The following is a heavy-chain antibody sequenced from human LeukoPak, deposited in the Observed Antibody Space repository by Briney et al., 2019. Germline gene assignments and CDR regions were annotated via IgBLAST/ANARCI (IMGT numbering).Heavy chain of an antibody. Sequence: ASVKVSCKASGYTFTSYGISWVRQAPGQGLEWLGLINPSGSSTLYAQKFQGRVTMTRDMSTTTDYMELSSLRSEDTAVYYCARDNSVGDIAWWFDPWGQGTLVTVSS. J-gene: IGHJ5*02. CDR1: GYTFTSYG. V-gene: IGHV1-46*01. CDR2: INPSGSST. D-gene: IGHD3-16*02. CDR3: ARDNSVGDIAWWFDP.